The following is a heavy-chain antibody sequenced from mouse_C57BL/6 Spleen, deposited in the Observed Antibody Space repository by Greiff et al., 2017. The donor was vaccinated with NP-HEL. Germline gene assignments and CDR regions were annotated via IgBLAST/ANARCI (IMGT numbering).Heavy chain of an antibody. Sequence: VQLQQPGTELVKPGASVKLSCKASGYTFTSYWMHWVKQRPGHGLEWIGNINPSNGGTNYNEKFKSKATLTVDKSSSTAYMQLSSLTSEDSAVYYCARSPFITTVAAGAMDYWGQGTSVTVSS. J-gene: IGHJ4*01. CDR3: ARSPFITTVAAGAMDY. CDR1: GYTFTSYW. CDR2: INPSNGGT. V-gene: IGHV1-53*01. D-gene: IGHD1-1*01.